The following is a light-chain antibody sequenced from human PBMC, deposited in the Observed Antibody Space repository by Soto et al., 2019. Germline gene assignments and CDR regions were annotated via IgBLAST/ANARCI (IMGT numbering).Light chain of an antibody. V-gene: IGKV3-20*01. CDR3: QQYGSSPPIT. J-gene: IGKJ5*01. Sequence: EIVLTQYPATLSLSPGERSSLACMASQSVGSYLAWYQQKPGQAPRLLIYDASNRATGIPARFSGSGSGTDFTLTISRLEPEDFAVYYCQQYGSSPPITFGQGTRLEIK. CDR2: DAS. CDR1: QSVGSY.